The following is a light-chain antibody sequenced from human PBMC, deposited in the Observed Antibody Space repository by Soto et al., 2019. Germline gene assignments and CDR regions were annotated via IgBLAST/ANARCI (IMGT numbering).Light chain of an antibody. CDR2: DIS. V-gene: IGKV3-15*01. Sequence: ETVMTQSPGTLSVSPGERVTLSCRASQSVTTNLAWYQQKPGQTPRLLIYDISARASGIPGRFSGSGSGTDFTLTISSLQSEDSAVYYCQQYLDWALTFGGGTKVEI. CDR1: QSVTTN. CDR3: QQYLDWALT. J-gene: IGKJ4*01.